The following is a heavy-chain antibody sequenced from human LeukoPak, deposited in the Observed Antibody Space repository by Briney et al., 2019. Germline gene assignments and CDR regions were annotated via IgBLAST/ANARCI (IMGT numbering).Heavy chain of an antibody. CDR1: TFTFSSHG. Sequence: GGSLRLSCAASTFTFSSHGMSWVRQAPGQGPEWVSCISAGGDLTYYADSVKGRFTISRDNSKNTLYLQMNSLRAEDTAMYYCAKIGLIGNWYFDLWGRGTLVTVSS. D-gene: IGHD1-26*01. CDR2: ISAGGDLT. CDR3: AKIGLIGNWYFDL. J-gene: IGHJ2*01. V-gene: IGHV3-23*01.